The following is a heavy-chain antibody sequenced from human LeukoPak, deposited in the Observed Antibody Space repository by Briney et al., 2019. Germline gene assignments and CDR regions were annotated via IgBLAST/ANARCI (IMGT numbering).Heavy chain of an antibody. CDR3: AREPRMAGYFDL. J-gene: IGHJ2*01. CDR2: ISYDGSNN. Sequence: GRSLRLSCAASGFTFSSYAMHWVRQAPDKGPEWVAIISYDGSNNYYADSVKGRFTISRDNSKNTLYLQMNSLRAEDTAVYYCAREPRMAGYFDLWGRGTLVTVSS. CDR1: GFTFSSYA. V-gene: IGHV3-30-3*01. D-gene: IGHD5-24*01.